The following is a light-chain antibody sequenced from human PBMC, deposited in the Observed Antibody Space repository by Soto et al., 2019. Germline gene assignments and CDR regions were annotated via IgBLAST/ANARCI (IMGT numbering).Light chain of an antibody. J-gene: IGLJ2*01. CDR2: EVT. CDR1: SSDVGSYNR. V-gene: IGLV2-18*02. CDR3: SSYTSSSTLV. Sequence: QSALTQPPSVSGSPGQSVTISCTGTSSDVGSYNRVSWYQQPPGTAPKLMIYEVTYRPSGVPARFSGSKSGNTASLTISGLQPEDEGDYYCSSYTSSSTLVFGGGTKLTVL.